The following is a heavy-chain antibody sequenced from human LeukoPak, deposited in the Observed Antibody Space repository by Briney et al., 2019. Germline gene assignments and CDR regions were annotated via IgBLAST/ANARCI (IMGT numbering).Heavy chain of an antibody. CDR3: AKVAKYSSSWY. Sequence: GGSLRLSCAASGFTFSSYAMSWVRQAPGKGLEWVSVISSSGENSYYADSVTGRFSISRDNSKNTLYLQMNSLRAEDTAVYYCAKVAKYSSSWYWGQGTLVTVSS. V-gene: IGHV3-23*01. CDR2: ISSSGENS. D-gene: IGHD6-13*01. CDR1: GFTFSSYA. J-gene: IGHJ4*02.